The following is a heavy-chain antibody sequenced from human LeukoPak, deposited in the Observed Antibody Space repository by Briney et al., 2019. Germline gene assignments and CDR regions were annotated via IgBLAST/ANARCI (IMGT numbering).Heavy chain of an antibody. Sequence: PSETLSLTCTVSGGSISSGGYYWSWIRQPPGKGLEWIGYIYHSGSTYYNPSLESRVTISVDRSKNQFSLKLSSVTAADTAVYYCARCYQARSWYFDLWGRGTLVTVSS. D-gene: IGHD2-2*01. CDR2: IYHSGST. J-gene: IGHJ2*01. V-gene: IGHV4-30-2*01. CDR3: ARCYQARSWYFDL. CDR1: GGSISSGGYY.